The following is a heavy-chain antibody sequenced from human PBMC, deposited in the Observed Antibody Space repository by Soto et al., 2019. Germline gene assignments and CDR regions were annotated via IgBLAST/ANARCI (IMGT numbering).Heavy chain of an antibody. CDR3: ARKSTHYDSSGSYSEYFHH. Sequence: SETLSLTCTVSGGSISSGDYYWSWIRQPPGKGLEWIGYIYYSGSTYYNPSLQSRVTVSVDTSKNHFSLKLTSVTAADTAVYYCARKSTHYDSSGSYSEYFHHWGQGTLVTVSS. D-gene: IGHD3-22*01. V-gene: IGHV4-30-4*01. J-gene: IGHJ1*01. CDR2: IYYSGST. CDR1: GGSISSGDYY.